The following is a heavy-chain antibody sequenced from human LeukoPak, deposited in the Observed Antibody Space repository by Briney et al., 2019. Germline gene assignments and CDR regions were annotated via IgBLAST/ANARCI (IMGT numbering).Heavy chain of an antibody. J-gene: IGHJ4*02. CDR3: ARHRNFGANFAIDY. Sequence: GGSLTLSCAASGFAFSDFAMRWVRQAPGKGLEWVSAVTNNGNTTYYADSVKGRFTISKDNSKSTLHLQLNSLRAEDTAIYFCARHRNFGANFAIDYWGQGTLVTVSS. V-gene: IGHV3-23*01. CDR2: VTNNGNTT. CDR1: GFAFSDFA. D-gene: IGHD4/OR15-4a*01.